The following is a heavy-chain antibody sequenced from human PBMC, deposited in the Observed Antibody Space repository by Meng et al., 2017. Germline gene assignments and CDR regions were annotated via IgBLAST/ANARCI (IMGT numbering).Heavy chain of an antibody. CDR3: ARDGPLLFRAFDI. J-gene: IGHJ3*02. CDR1: GGSISSGGYY. D-gene: IGHD2-15*01. CDR2: IYYSGST. Sequence: QVQLQESGPGLVKPSQTLSLPCTGSGGSISSGGYYWSWIRQHPGKGLEWIGYIYYSGSTYYNPSLKSRVTISVDTSKNQFSLKLSSVTAADTAVYYCARDGPLLFRAFDIWGQGTMVTVSS. V-gene: IGHV4-31*03.